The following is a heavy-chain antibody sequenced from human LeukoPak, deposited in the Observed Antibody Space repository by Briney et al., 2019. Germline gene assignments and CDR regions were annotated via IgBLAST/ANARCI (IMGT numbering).Heavy chain of an antibody. D-gene: IGHD5-12*01. CDR3: ARDQGDATTFDY. J-gene: IGHJ4*02. V-gene: IGHV6-1*01. CDR2: TYYRSKWYN. Sequence: LGRTYYRSKWYNDYAVSVKSRITINPDTSKNQFSLQLNSVTPEDTAVYYCARDQGDATTFDYWGQGTLVTVSS.